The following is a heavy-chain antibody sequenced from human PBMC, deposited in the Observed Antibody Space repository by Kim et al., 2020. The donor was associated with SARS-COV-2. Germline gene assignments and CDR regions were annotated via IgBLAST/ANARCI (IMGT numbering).Heavy chain of an antibody. CDR3: ARDLGLGYCSSTSCSGLYYYGMDV. CDR1: GYTFTGYY. J-gene: IGHJ6*02. V-gene: IGHV1-2*04. D-gene: IGHD2-2*01. CDR2: INPNSGGT. Sequence: ASVKVSCKASGYTFTGYYMHWVRQAPGQGLEWMGWINPNSGGTNYAQKFQGWVTMTRDTSISTAYMELSRLRSDDTAVYYCARDLGLGYCSSTSCSGLYYYGMDVWGQGTTVTVSS.